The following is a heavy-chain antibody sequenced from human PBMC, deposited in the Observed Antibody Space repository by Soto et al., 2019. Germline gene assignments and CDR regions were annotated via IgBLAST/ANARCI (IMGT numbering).Heavy chain of an antibody. CDR1: GGSISSYY. Sequence: SETLSLTCTVSGGSISSYYWSWIRQPPGKGLEWIGYIYYSGSTNYNPSLKSRVTISVDTSKNQFSLKLSSVTAADTAVYYCARGALYYDILNWFDPWGQGTLVTVSS. V-gene: IGHV4-59*01. J-gene: IGHJ5*02. CDR3: ARGALYYDILNWFDP. D-gene: IGHD3-9*01. CDR2: IYYSGST.